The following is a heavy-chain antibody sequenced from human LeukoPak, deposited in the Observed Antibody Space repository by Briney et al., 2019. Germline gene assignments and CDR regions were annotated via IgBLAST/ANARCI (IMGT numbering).Heavy chain of an antibody. V-gene: IGHV3-21*01. CDR3: EITTVTTYAFDI. D-gene: IGHD4-17*01. J-gene: IGHJ3*02. CDR2: ISSSSSYI. Sequence: GGSLRLSCAASGFTFSSYSMNWVRQAPGKGLEWVSSISSSSSYIYYADSVKGRFTISRDNAKNSLYLQMNSLRAEDTAVYYCEITTVTTYAFDIWGQGTMVTVSS. CDR1: GFTFSSYS.